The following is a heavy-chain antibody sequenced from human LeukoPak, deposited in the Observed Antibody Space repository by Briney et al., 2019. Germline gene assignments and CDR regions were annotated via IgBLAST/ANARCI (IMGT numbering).Heavy chain of an antibody. J-gene: IGHJ4*02. V-gene: IGHV4-38-2*02. CDR2: IYHSGST. CDR3: ARDLNYGTGGY. CDR1: GYSISSGYY. D-gene: IGHD3-16*01. Sequence: SETLSLTCTVSGYSISSGYYWGWIRQPPGKGLEWIGSIYHSGSTYYNPSLKSRVTISVDTSKNQFSLKLSSVTAADTAVYYCARDLNYGTGGYWGQGTLVTVSS.